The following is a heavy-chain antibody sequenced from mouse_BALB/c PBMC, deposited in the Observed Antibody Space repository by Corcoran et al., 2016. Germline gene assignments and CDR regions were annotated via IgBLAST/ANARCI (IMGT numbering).Heavy chain of an antibody. Sequence: QVTLKESGPGILQPSQTLSLTCSFSGFSLSTSGMGVGWIRQPSGKGLEWLAHIWWDDAKRYDPALKSRRTIYKDTSNSQVFLKIASVDTADTATYYCARTWDEGYFDYWGQGTTLTVSS. CDR3: ARTWDEGYFDY. D-gene: IGHD4-1*01. CDR2: IWWDDAK. J-gene: IGHJ2*01. CDR1: GFSLSTSGMG. V-gene: IGHV8-8*01.